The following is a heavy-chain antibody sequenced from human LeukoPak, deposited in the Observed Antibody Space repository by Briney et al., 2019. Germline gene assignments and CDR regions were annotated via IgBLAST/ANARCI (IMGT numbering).Heavy chain of an antibody. J-gene: IGHJ4*02. D-gene: IGHD3-16*01. CDR1: GFTFSDYY. Sequence: GRSLRVSCAASGFTFSDYYMSWIRQAPGQGLEWISYISGSSSDTNYADSVKGRFTISRDNARNSLYLQMNSLRAEDTAVYFCARGTRGGGDFWGRGPLVTVSS. V-gene: IGHV3-11*05. CDR2: ISGSSSDT. CDR3: ARGTRGGGDF.